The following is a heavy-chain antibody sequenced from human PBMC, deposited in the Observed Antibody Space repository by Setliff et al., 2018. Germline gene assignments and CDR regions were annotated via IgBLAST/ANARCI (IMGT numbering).Heavy chain of an antibody. CDR2: IYYSGST. CDR3: ARDKPEGYNFWSGYLGGGLMDV. CDR1: GGSISSSSYY. J-gene: IGHJ6*02. V-gene: IGHV4-39*07. D-gene: IGHD3-3*01. Sequence: SETLSLTCTVSGGSISSSSYYWGWIRQPPGKGQEWIGSIYYSGSTYYNPSLKSRVTISVDTSKNQFSLKLSSVTAADTAVYYCARDKPEGYNFWSGYLGGGLMDVWGQGTTVTVSS.